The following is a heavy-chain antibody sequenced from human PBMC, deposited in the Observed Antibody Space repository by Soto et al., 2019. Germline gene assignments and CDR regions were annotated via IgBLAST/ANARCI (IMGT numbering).Heavy chain of an antibody. J-gene: IGHJ4*02. V-gene: IGHV3-30*03. Sequence: GGSLRLSCAASGFTFSSYGMHWVRQAPGKGLEWVAVISYDGSNKYYADSVKGRFTISRDNSKNTLYLQMNSLRAEDTAVYYCARTRDLYDFWSGDDRFDYWGQGTLVTVSS. CDR2: ISYDGSNK. CDR1: GFTFSSYG. CDR3: ARTRDLYDFWSGDDRFDY. D-gene: IGHD3-3*01.